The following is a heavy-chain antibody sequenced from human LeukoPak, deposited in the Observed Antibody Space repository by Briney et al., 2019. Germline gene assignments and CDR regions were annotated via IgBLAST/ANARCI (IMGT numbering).Heavy chain of an antibody. J-gene: IGHJ3*01. CDR1: GFTFSSYA. D-gene: IGHD3-22*01. V-gene: IGHV3-53*01. CDR2: IYSGGSK. Sequence: PGGSLRLSCAASGFTFSSYAMSWVRQAPGKGLEWVSVIYSGGSKYYAESVKGRFTISRDNSKNTLYLQMNSLRAEDTAVYYCARALYYDTPAFDVWGQGTMVTVSS. CDR3: ARALYYDTPAFDV.